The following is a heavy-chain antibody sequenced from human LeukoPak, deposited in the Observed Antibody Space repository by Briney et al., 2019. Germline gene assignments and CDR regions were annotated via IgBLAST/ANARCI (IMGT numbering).Heavy chain of an antibody. D-gene: IGHD4-23*01. J-gene: IGHJ3*02. CDR2: IVVGSGNT. CDR1: GFTFSISA. CDR3: AAIGLFYGGNPVWAFDI. Sequence: GASVTVSCKASGFTFSISAMQWVRQARGQRREWIGWIVVGSGNTNYAQKFQERVTITRDISTSTAYMELSSLRSEDTAVYYCAAIGLFYGGNPVWAFDIWGQGTMVTVSS. V-gene: IGHV1-58*02.